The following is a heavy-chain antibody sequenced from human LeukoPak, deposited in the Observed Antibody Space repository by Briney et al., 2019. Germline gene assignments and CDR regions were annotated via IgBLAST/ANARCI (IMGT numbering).Heavy chain of an antibody. V-gene: IGHV5-51*01. Sequence: GESLKISCKGSGYSFSTYWIAWVRQMPGKDLEWMGIIYPGDSDTRYSPSFQGQVTISADKSISTAYLQWSSLKASDTAMYYCARGSGSGSYYKPLDYWGQGTLVTVSS. CDR3: ARGSGSGSYYKPLDY. CDR1: GYSFSTYW. CDR2: IYPGDSDT. D-gene: IGHD3-10*01. J-gene: IGHJ4*02.